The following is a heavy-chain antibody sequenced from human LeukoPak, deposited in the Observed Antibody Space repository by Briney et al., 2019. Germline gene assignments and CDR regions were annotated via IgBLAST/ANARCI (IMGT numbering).Heavy chain of an antibody. V-gene: IGHV4-59*01. CDR1: GGSISSYY. D-gene: IGHD2-21*02. CDR2: IYYSGST. Sequence: SETLSLTCTVSGGSISSYYWSWIRQPPGKGLEWIGYIYYSGSTNYNPSLKSRVTISVDTSKNQFSLKLSSVTAADTAVYYCARSYCGGDCYSFDYWGQGTLVTVSS. CDR3: ARSYCGGDCYSFDY. J-gene: IGHJ4*02.